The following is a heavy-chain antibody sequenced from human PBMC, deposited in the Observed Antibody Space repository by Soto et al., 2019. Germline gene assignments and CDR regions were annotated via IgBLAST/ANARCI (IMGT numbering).Heavy chain of an antibody. CDR2: ISGSGGST. V-gene: IGHV3-23*01. CDR3: GKGGGAGDYFDY. D-gene: IGHD3-10*01. J-gene: IGHJ4*02. CDR1: GFTFSSYA. Sequence: EVQLLESGGGLVQPGGSLRLSCAASGFTFSSYAMSWVRQAPGKGLEWVSAISGSGGSTYYADSVKGRFTISRDNSKNTLYLQMNSLRAEDTAVYYCGKGGGAGDYFDYWGQGTLVTVSS.